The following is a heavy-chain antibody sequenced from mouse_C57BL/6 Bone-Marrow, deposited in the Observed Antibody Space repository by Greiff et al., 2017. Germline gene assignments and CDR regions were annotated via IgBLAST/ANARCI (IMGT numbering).Heavy chain of an antibody. CDR1: GYSITSGYY. V-gene: IGHV3-6*01. CDR2: ISYDGSN. Sequence: EVKLVESGPGLVKPSQSLSLTCSVTGYSITSGYYWNWIRQFPGNKLEWMGYISYDGSNNYNPSLKNRISITRDTSKNQFFLQLNSVTTEDTATYYCARDEAYYGSSVWYFDVWGTGTTVTVSS. D-gene: IGHD1-1*01. J-gene: IGHJ1*03. CDR3: ARDEAYYGSSVWYFDV.